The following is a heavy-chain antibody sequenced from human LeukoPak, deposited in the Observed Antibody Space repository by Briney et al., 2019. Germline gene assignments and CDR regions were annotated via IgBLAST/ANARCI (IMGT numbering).Heavy chain of an antibody. CDR2: IIPIFGTA. Sequence: PLASVKVSCKASGGTFSSYAISWVRQAPGQGLEWMGGIIPIFGTANYAQKFQGRVTITADESTSTAYMELSSLRSEDTAVYYCARGGGKLRHFDWNIKRYFDYWGQGTLVTVSS. CDR1: GGTFSSYA. CDR3: ARGGGKLRHFDWNIKRYFDY. V-gene: IGHV1-69*01. D-gene: IGHD3-9*01. J-gene: IGHJ4*02.